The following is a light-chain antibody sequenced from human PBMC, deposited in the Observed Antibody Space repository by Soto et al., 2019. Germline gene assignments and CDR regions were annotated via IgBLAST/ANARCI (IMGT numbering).Light chain of an antibody. V-gene: IGLV1-40*01. Sequence: QSVLTQPPSVSGAPGQRVTISCTGSSSNIGAGYDVHWYQQLPGTAPKLLIYANNNRPSGVPDRFSGSNSGTSASLAITGLQAEDEADSYCQSYDSSLSGAGVFGTGTKLTVL. CDR1: SSNIGAGYD. CDR3: QSYDSSLSGAGV. J-gene: IGLJ1*01. CDR2: ANN.